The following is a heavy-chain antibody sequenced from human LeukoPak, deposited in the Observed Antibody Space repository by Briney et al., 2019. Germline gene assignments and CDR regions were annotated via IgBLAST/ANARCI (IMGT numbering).Heavy chain of an antibody. J-gene: IGHJ5*02. V-gene: IGHV4-39*01. Sequence: PSETLSLTCTVPGGSISSSSYYWGWIRPPPGKGLEWIGSIYYSGSTYYNPSLKSRVTISVDTSKNQFSLKLSSVTAADTAVYYCARQPRGYSYGYWFDPWGQGTLVTVSS. D-gene: IGHD5-18*01. CDR3: ARQPRGYSYGYWFDP. CDR2: IYYSGST. CDR1: GGSISSSSYY.